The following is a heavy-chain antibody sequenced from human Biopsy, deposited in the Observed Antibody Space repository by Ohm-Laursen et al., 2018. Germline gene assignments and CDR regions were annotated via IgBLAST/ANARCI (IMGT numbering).Heavy chain of an antibody. Sequence: TQTLTLTTTFSGFSFTTVGMRVTWIRQAPGKALEWLAHIDWAGDTRYSASRKTRLSISKDTFKDQVVLTMTDIDPVDTATYYCARASASQYYGVDVWGQGTSVTVSS. CDR1: GFSFTTVGMR. CDR3: ARASASQYYGVDV. D-gene: IGHD1-26*01. J-gene: IGHJ6*02. V-gene: IGHV2-70*04. CDR2: IDWAGDT.